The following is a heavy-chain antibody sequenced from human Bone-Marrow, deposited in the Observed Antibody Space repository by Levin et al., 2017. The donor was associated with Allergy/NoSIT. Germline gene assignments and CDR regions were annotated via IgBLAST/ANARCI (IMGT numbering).Heavy chain of an antibody. CDR3: TVSLI. J-gene: IGHJ3*02. CDR2: IQSKGDGGAT. D-gene: IGHD2-8*01. Sequence: GGSLRLSCAASEFTFSKAWLSWVRQAPGKGLEWVGRIQSKGDGGATEYAAPVQGRFTISRDESKNMVYLQMNSLKIEDTAKYYCTVSLIWGRGTMVTVST. V-gene: IGHV3-15*01. CDR1: EFTFSKAW.